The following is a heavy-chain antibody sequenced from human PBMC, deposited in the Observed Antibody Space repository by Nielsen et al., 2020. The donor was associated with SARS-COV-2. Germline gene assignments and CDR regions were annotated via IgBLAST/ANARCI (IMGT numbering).Heavy chain of an antibody. CDR2: ISWNSYTI. V-gene: IGHV3-9*01. D-gene: IGHD2-15*01. CDR3: TKSVAVSGADFFGLDV. Sequence: SLKIPCAASGFTFDDYAMHWVRHVPGKGLEWVSGISWNSYTIVYAASVKGRFTISRDNAKNYVYLQMGSLRPEDTALYYCTKSVAVSGADFFGLDVWGPGTTVIVSS. CDR1: GFTFDDYA. J-gene: IGHJ6*02.